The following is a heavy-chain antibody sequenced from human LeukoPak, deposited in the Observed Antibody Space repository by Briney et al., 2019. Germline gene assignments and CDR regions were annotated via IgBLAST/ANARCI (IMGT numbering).Heavy chain of an antibody. D-gene: IGHD3-22*01. Sequence: GASVKVSCKASGGTFSSYAISWVRQAPGQGLEWMGWISAYNGNTNYAQKLQGRVTMTTDTSTSTAYMELRSLRSDDTAVYYCARDLWPYYYDSSGSPRGYWGQGTLVTVSS. CDR1: GGTFSSYA. CDR2: ISAYNGNT. CDR3: ARDLWPYYYDSSGSPRGY. V-gene: IGHV1-18*01. J-gene: IGHJ4*02.